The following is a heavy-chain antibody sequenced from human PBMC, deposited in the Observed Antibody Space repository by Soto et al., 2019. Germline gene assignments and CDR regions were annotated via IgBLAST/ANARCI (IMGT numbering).Heavy chain of an antibody. Sequence: QVQLVQSGAEVKKPGSSVQVSCKASGGTFSSYAISWVRQAPGQGLEWMGGIIPISGTANYAQKIQGRVTITADESTSTAYLELSSLRSEDTAGYYCARMNYYDSSEDYWGQGTLVTVSS. CDR1: GGTFSSYA. J-gene: IGHJ4*02. CDR3: ARMNYYDSSEDY. D-gene: IGHD3-22*01. CDR2: IIPISGTA. V-gene: IGHV1-69*01.